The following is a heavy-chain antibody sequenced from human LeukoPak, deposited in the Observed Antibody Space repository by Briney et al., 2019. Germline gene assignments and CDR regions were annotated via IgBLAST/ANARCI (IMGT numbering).Heavy chain of an antibody. Sequence: GGSLRLSCAASGFTFSNAWMSWVRQAPGKGLEWVGHIKSKTDGETTDYAAPVKGRFTFSRDDSKNTLYLHMNSLKTEDTAVYYCTTGLIAAAGRPYYYYGMDVWGQGTMVTVSS. CDR2: IKSKTDGETT. J-gene: IGHJ6*02. D-gene: IGHD6-13*01. CDR3: TTGLIAAAGRPYYYYGMDV. V-gene: IGHV3-15*05. CDR1: GFTFSNAW.